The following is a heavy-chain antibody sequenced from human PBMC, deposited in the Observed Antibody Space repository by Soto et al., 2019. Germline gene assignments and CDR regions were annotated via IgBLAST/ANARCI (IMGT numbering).Heavy chain of an antibody. CDR3: ARGGQGQLVPRGWSYYYYYMDV. V-gene: IGHV4-31*03. CDR2: IYYSGST. CDR1: GGSISSGGYY. J-gene: IGHJ6*03. D-gene: IGHD6-6*01. Sequence: SETLSLTCTVSGGSISSGGYYWSWIRQHPGKGLEWIGYIYYSGSTYYNPSLKSRVTISVDTSKNQFSLKLSSVTAADTAVYYCARGGQGQLVPRGWSYYYYYMDVWGKGTTVTVS.